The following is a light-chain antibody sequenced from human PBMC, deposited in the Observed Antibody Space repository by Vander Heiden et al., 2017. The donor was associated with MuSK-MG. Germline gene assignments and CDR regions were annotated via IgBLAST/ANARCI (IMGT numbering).Light chain of an antibody. CDR3: QSYDSSLRAWV. CDR2: GEN. J-gene: IGLJ3*02. CDR1: SSNIGAGYN. V-gene: IGLV1-40*01. Sequence: QSVLTQPPSVSGAPGQRVTISCTGSSSNIGAGYNVHWYQQLPGTAPKLFMYGENNRPSGVPDRFSASKSGASASLAISGLQADDEADYYCQSYDSSLRAWVFGGGTKLTVL.